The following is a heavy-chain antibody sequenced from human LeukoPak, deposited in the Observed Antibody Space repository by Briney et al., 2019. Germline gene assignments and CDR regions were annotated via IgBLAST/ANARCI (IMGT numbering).Heavy chain of an antibody. Sequence: GGSLRLSCTVSGFTLSSYEMSWIRQAPGKGLEWVSSIDYDGGSGHYADSVKGRFTISRDNSKNTLYLQMNSLRAEDTAVYYCAKIQLDCSGGSCYSWSRGGDWFDPWGQGTLVTVSS. V-gene: IGHV3-NL1*01. J-gene: IGHJ5*02. CDR3: AKIQLDCSGGSCYSWSRGGDWFDP. D-gene: IGHD2-15*01. CDR2: IDYDGGSG. CDR1: GFTLSSYE.